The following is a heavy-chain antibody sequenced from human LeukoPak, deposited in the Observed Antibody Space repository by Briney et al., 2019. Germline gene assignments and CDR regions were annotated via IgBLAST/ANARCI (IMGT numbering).Heavy chain of an antibody. V-gene: IGHV3-48*03. CDR2: ISSSGSTI. CDR3: ARDIGDYGNDAFDI. D-gene: IGHD4-17*01. Sequence: PGGSLRLSCAASGFTFSSYEMNWVRQAPGKGLEWVSYISSSGSTIYYADPVKGRFTISRDNAKNSLYLQMNSLRAEDTAVYYCARDIGDYGNDAFDIWGQGTMVSVSS. CDR1: GFTFSSYE. J-gene: IGHJ3*02.